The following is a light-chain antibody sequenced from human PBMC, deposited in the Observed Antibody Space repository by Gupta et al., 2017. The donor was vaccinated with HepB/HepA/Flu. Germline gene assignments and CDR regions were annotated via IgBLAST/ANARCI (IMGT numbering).Light chain of an antibody. V-gene: IGLV1-40*01. CDR1: SSSIGAKYD. CDR3: QSYDSSLSEYV. Sequence: QYVLTQPPSVSGAPGKRGTISCTGSSSSIGAKYDVHWYQQLPGTVPKLIIYANNIRPSGVPDRFSGSKSGASASLAITGLQAEDEATYYCQSYDSSLSEYVFGTGTKVTVL. J-gene: IGLJ1*01. CDR2: ANN.